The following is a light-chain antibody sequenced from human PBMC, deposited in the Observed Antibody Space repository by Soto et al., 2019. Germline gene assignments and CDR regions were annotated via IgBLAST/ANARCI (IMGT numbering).Light chain of an antibody. CDR2: GAS. V-gene: IGKV3-20*01. Sequence: EIVMTQSPATLSVSPGERATLSCRASQSVSSNLAWYQQKPGQAPRLLMYGASSRATGIPDRFSGSGSGTDFTLTISRLEPEDFAVYYCQQYGSSTETFGQGTKVDIK. CDR1: QSVSSN. J-gene: IGKJ1*01. CDR3: QQYGSSTET.